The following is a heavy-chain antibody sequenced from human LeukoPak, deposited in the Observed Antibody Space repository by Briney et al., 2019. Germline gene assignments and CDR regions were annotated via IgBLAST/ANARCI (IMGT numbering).Heavy chain of an antibody. Sequence: SETLSLTCTVSGGSISSSYWSWIRQPPRKGREWIGEIIHSGSTNYNPSLKSRVTISVDKSKNQFSLKLSSVTAADTAVYYCARHLDYGYNSRVFQHGGQGTLVTVSS. CDR2: IIHSGST. CDR1: GGSISSSY. J-gene: IGHJ1*01. V-gene: IGHV4-34*12. CDR3: ARHLDYGYNSRVFQH. D-gene: IGHD4-23*01.